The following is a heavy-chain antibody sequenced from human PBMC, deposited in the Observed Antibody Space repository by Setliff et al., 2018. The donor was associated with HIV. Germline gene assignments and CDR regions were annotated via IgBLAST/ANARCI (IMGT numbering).Heavy chain of an antibody. J-gene: IGHJ6*04. V-gene: IGHV5-51*01. CDR3: VKDDSTAGRYYYSMDV. CDR1: GYSFNTYW. D-gene: IGHD6-19*01. Sequence: GESLKISCKGSGYSFNTYWIGWVRQMPGKGLEWMGIIFPDDSDTRYSPSFQGQVTISADKSINTAYLQWSSLKASDTALYYCVKDDSTAGRYYYSMDVWGKGTMVTVSS. CDR2: IFPDDSDT.